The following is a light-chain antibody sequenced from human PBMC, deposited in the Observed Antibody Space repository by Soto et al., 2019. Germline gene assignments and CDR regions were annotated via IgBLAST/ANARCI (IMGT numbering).Light chain of an antibody. CDR2: GAS. CDR1: QSIRSY. CDR3: QHYNNWPPDYT. J-gene: IGKJ2*01. V-gene: IGKV3-15*01. Sequence: VMTQSPATLSASPGETATLSCRASQSIRSYLAWYQQKPGQAPRLLIYGASMRATGVPTRFSGSGSGTEFTHTISSLQSEDFAVYYCQHYNNWPPDYTFGQGTKVEIK.